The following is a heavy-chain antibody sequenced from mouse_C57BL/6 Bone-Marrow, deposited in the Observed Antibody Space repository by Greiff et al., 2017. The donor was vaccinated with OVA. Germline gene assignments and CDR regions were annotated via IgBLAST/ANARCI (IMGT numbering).Heavy chain of an antibody. CDR3: ARDRRIYYYGSSHYFDY. J-gene: IGHJ2*01. CDR2: ISYDGSN. V-gene: IGHV3-6*01. D-gene: IGHD1-1*01. CDR1: GYSITSGYY. Sequence: ESGPGLVKPSQSLSLTCSVTGYSITSGYYWNWIRQFPGNKLEWMGYISYDGSNNYNPSLKNRISITRDTSKNQFFLKLNSVTTEDTATYYCARDRRIYYYGSSHYFDYWGQGTTLTVSS.